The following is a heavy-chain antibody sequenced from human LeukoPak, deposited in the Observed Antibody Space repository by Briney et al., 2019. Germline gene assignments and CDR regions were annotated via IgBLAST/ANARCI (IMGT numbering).Heavy chain of an antibody. CDR2: STPATDST. V-gene: IGHV3-21*01. CDR3: VGNQDFWSGYHAFEY. CDR1: GLVSSSYT. D-gene: IGHD3-3*01. Sequence: PGGSLRLSCAASGLVSSSYTMGWVRHAPGKGLEWVSSSTPATDSTNYADSVQGRFTISRDNAKKTAYLQMNSLRVEDTAIYFCVGNQDFWSGYHAFEYWGQGILVTVSS. J-gene: IGHJ4*02.